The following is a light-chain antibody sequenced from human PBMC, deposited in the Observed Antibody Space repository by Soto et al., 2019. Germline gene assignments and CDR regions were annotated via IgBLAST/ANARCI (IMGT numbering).Light chain of an antibody. CDR2: AAS. CDR3: QQSYSTPPLT. Sequence: DIQMTQSPSSLSASVGDRVTITCRASQSISSYLNWYQQKPGKAPKLLIYAASSLQSGVPSRFSGSGSGTDFILTISSLQPEDFATYYCQQSYSTPPLTFGGGTMVDIK. CDR1: QSISSY. V-gene: IGKV1-39*01. J-gene: IGKJ4*01.